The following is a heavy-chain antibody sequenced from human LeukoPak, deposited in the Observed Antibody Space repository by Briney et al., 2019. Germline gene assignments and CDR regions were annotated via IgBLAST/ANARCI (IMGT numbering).Heavy chain of an antibody. Sequence: ASVKVSCKVSGYTLTELSMHWVRQAPGKGLEWMGGFDPEDGETIYAQKFQGRVTMTEDTSTDTAYMELSSLRSEDTAVYYCATEPHDSYCGSWHGTFDYWGQGTLVTVSS. CDR1: GYTLTELS. J-gene: IGHJ4*02. V-gene: IGHV1-24*01. CDR3: ATEPHDSYCGSWHGTFDY. D-gene: IGHD3-10*01. CDR2: FDPEDGET.